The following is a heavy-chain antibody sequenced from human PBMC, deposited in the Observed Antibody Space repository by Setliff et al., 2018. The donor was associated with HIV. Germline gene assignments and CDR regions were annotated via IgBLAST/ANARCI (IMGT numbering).Heavy chain of an antibody. Sequence: GASVKVSCKASRYTFTKYFTQWVRQAPGQGLEWMGGIIPIFGSINYAQKFQGRVTITTDESTSTAYMELSSLRSEDTAVYYCARVPNQELYFYGMDVWGQGTTVTVSS. V-gene: IGHV1-69*05. J-gene: IGHJ6*02. CDR1: RYTFTKYF. D-gene: IGHD1-7*01. CDR2: IIPIFGSI. CDR3: ARVPNQELYFYGMDV.